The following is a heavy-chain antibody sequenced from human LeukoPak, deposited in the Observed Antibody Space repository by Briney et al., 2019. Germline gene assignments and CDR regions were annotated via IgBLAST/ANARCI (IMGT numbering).Heavy chain of an antibody. CDR3: ERVNFTERWIQTPRPRGYSYGYNGLDY. V-gene: IGHV3-11*01. CDR1: GFTFSDYY. J-gene: IGHJ4*02. D-gene: IGHD5-18*01. Sequence: GGSLRLSCAASGFTFSDYYMNWIRQAPGKGLEWVSYISSSGSTIYYADSVKGRSTISRDNAKNSLYLQMNSLRAEDTAVYYYERVNFTERWIQTPRPRGYSYGYNGLDYWGQGTLVTVSS. CDR2: ISSSGSTI.